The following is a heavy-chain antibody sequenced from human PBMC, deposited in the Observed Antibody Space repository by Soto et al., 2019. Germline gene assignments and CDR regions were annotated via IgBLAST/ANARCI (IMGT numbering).Heavy chain of an antibody. J-gene: IGHJ5*02. CDR2: INPNSGGT. V-gene: IGHV1-2*02. D-gene: IGHD4-4*01. CDR3: ARESLAYSNSNWFDP. CDR1: GYTFTGYY. Sequence: GASVKVSCKASGYTFTGYYMHWVRQAPGQGLEWMGWINPNSGGTNYAQKFQGRVTMTRDTSISTAYMELNSLRAEDTAVYYCARESLAYSNSNWFDPWGQGTLVTVSS.